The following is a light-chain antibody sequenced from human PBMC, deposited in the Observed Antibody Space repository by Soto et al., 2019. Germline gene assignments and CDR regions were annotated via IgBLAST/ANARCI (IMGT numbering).Light chain of an antibody. J-gene: IGKJ4*01. Sequence: SASALSASAGDTVTITCRASQSISTFLAWYQQKPGKAPKLLIYAATILQSGVPSRFSGSESGTDSSLTISSLQPEDFATYFCQQSSDFPLTFGGGT. CDR1: QSISTF. CDR3: QQSSDFPLT. V-gene: IGKV1-12*01. CDR2: AAT.